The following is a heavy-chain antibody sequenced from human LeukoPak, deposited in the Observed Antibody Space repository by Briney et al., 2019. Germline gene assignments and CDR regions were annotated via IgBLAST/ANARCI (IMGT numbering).Heavy chain of an antibody. CDR2: INHSGST. CDR3: ARRGVLMVYAIRVWDY. D-gene: IGHD2-8*01. V-gene: IGHV4-34*01. CDR1: GGSFSGYY. Sequence: SETLSLTCAVYGGSFSGYYWSWIRQPPGKGLEWIGEINHSGSTNYNPSLKSRVTISVDTSKNQFSLKLSSVTAADTAVYYCARRGVLMVYAIRVWDYWGQGTLVTVSS. J-gene: IGHJ4*02.